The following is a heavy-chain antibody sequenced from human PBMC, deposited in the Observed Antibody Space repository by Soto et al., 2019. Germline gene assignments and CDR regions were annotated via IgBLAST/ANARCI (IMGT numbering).Heavy chain of an antibody. V-gene: IGHV1-2*02. CDR3: GRGRSGQIVVFY. CDR1: GYTFTSHY. D-gene: IGHD1-26*01. J-gene: IGHJ4*02. CDR2: IVPESGAT. Sequence: SVKVSCKASGYTFTSHYIHSVRQAPEQGPEWMGEIVPESGATRYAQRFQGRVTMTRDMSITKVYMELNNLSPDDTAVYYCGRGRSGQIVVFYWGQGT.